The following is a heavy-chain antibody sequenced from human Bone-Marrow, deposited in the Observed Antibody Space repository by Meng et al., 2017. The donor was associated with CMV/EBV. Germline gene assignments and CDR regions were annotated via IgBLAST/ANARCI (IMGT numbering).Heavy chain of an antibody. CDR3: AKGGGALLGPDY. CDR2: ISGSGGST. V-gene: IGHV3-23*01. CDR1: GFTFDDYT. D-gene: IGHD1-26*01. J-gene: IGHJ4*02. Sequence: GESLKISCAASGFTFDDYTMHWVRQAPGKGLEWVSAISGSGGSTYYADSVKGRFTISRDNSKNTLYLQMNSLRAEDTAVYYCAKGGGALLGPDYWGQGTLVTVSS.